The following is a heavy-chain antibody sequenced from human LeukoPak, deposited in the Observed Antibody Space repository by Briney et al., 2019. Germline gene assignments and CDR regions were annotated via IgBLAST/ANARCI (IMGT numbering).Heavy chain of an antibody. CDR2: ISTDGSIT. CDR3: TRDSGAGDY. D-gene: IGHD1-26*01. Sequence: PGGSLRLSCAAPGFTFSAYWMHWVRQAPGKGLVWVSRISTDGSITTYADSAKGRFTISRDNAKNTLYLQMNSLRAEDTAVYYCTRDSGAGDYWGQGTLVTVSS. J-gene: IGHJ4*02. CDR1: GFTFSAYW. V-gene: IGHV3-74*01.